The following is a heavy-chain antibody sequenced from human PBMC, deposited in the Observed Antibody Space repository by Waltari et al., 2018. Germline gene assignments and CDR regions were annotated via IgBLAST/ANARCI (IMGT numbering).Heavy chain of an antibody. J-gene: IGHJ4*02. V-gene: IGHV1-18*01. CDR3: ARDNYYDSGGYYFGY. Sequence: QVQLVQSGAELKKPGASVKVSCKASGYTFSSYGISWVRQAPGQGLEWMGWISAYNGNTNSAQKLQGRVTMTTDTSTNTAYMELRSLRSDYTAVYYCARDNYYDSGGYYFGYWGQGTLVTVSS. CDR2: ISAYNGNT. CDR1: GYTFSSYG. D-gene: IGHD3-22*01.